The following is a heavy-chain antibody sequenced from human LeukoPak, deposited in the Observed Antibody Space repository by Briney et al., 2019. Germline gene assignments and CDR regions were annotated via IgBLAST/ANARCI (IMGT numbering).Heavy chain of an antibody. V-gene: IGHV4-34*01. Sequence: SETLSLTCAVYGGSFSGYYWSWIRQPPGKGLEWIGEINHSGSTNYNPSLKSRVTISVDTSKNQFSLKLSSVTAADTAVYYCARVVGYDSSGGGSYFDYWGQGTLVTVSS. D-gene: IGHD3-22*01. J-gene: IGHJ4*02. CDR2: INHSGST. CDR1: GGSFSGYY. CDR3: ARVVGYDSSGGGSYFDY.